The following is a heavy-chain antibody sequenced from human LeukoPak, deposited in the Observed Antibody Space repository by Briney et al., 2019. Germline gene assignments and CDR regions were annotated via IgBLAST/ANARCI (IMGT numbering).Heavy chain of an antibody. CDR1: GGSFSGYY. V-gene: IGHV4-34*01. CDR2: INHSGST. D-gene: IGHD3-10*01. Sequence: SETLSLTCAVYGGSFSGYYWSWIRQPPGKGLEWIGDINHSGSTNYNPSLKSRVTISVDTSKNQFSLKLSSVTATDTAVYYCARGGVYYYGSGIYYKRRYYFDYWGQGTLVTVSS. J-gene: IGHJ4*02. CDR3: ARGGVYYYGSGIYYKRRYYFDY.